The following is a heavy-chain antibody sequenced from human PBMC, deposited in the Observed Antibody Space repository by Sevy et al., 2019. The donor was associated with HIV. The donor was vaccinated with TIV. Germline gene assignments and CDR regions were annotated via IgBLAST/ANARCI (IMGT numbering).Heavy chain of an antibody. CDR3: TRDTWELLTGIAYYYSGMDV. Sequence: ASVKVSCQSSGYNFNIYTIHWVRQARGQGLEWVGRISPYDGDTDYAYNFHGRVSLTMDTSTSTAYLGLTSLRSDDTAVYFCTRDTWELLTGIAYYYSGMDVWGQGTTVTVSS. V-gene: IGHV1-18*01. CDR2: ISPYDGDT. D-gene: IGHD1-26*01. J-gene: IGHJ6*02. CDR1: GYNFNIYT.